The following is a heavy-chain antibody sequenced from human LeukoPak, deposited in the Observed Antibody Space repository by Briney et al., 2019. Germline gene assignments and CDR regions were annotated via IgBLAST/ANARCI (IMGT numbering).Heavy chain of an antibody. Sequence: PSETLSLTCAVYGGSFSGYYWSWIRQPPGKGLGWIGEINHSGSTNYNPSLKSRVTISVDTSKNQFSLKLSSVTAADTAVYYCARWITGTLYFDYWGQGTLVTVSS. CDR3: ARWITGTLYFDY. V-gene: IGHV4-34*01. J-gene: IGHJ4*02. CDR2: INHSGST. D-gene: IGHD1-20*01. CDR1: GGSFSGYY.